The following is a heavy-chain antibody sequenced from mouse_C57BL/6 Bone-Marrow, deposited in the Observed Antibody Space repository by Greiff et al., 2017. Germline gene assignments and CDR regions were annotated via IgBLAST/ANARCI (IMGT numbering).Heavy chain of an antibody. D-gene: IGHD1-1*01. V-gene: IGHV7-3*01. CDR2: IRNKANGYTT. J-gene: IGHJ4*01. CDR1: GFTFTDYY. Sequence: EVQLKESGGGLVQPGGSLSLSCAASGFTFTDYYMSWVRQPPGKALEWLGFIRNKANGYTTEYSASVKGRFTISRDNSQSILYLQMNALRAEDSATYYCARSPPFITTVVGYAMDYWGQGTSVTVSS. CDR3: ARSPPFITTVVGYAMDY.